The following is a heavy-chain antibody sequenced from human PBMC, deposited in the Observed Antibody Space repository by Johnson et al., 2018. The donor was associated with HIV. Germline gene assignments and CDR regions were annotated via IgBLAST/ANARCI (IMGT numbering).Heavy chain of an antibody. CDR3: ARDGGEWLLSTAFDI. Sequence: VQLMESGGGLVQPGGSLRLSCAASGFTFSDYDMHWVRQATGKGLEWVSGINWNGGSTGYADSVKGRFTISRDNSKNTLYLQMNSLRAEDTAVYYCARDGGEWLLSTAFDIWGQGTMVTVSS. D-gene: IGHD3-3*01. CDR2: INWNGGST. V-gene: IGHV3-20*04. J-gene: IGHJ3*02. CDR1: GFTFSDYD.